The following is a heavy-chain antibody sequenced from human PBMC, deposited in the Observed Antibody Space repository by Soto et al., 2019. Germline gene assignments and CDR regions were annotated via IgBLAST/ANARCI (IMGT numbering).Heavy chain of an antibody. CDR2: INHSGST. J-gene: IGHJ2*01. D-gene: IGHD2-2*01. Sequence: QVQLQQWGAGLLKPSETLSLTCAVYGGSFSGYYWSWIRQPPGKGLEWIGEINHSGSTNYNPSLKSRVTISVDTFKNQFSLKLSSVTAADTAVYYCARGELGYCSSTSCYEYFDLWGRGTLVTVSS. CDR3: ARGELGYCSSTSCYEYFDL. V-gene: IGHV4-34*01. CDR1: GGSFSGYY.